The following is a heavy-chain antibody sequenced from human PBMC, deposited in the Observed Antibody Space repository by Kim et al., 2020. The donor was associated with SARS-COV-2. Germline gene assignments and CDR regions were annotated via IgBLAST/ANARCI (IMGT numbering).Heavy chain of an antibody. Sequence: ASVKVSCKASGYTFTGYYMHWVRQAPGQGLEWMGWINPNSGGTNYAQKFQGRVTMTRDTSISTAYMELSRLRSDDTAVYYCARAYYDFWSGYFIAATEELFVGYWGQGTLVTVSS. D-gene: IGHD3-3*01. CDR3: ARAYYDFWSGYFIAATEELFVGY. CDR2: INPNSGGT. J-gene: IGHJ4*02. V-gene: IGHV1-2*02. CDR1: GYTFTGYY.